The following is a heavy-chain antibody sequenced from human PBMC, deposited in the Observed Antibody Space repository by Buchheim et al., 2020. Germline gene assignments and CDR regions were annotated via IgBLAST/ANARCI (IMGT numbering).Heavy chain of an antibody. Sequence: QVQLQESGPGLVKPSETLSLTCSVSGDSFSNYYSFWIRQPPGQGLEFIGHIYYSVGTTYNPSLKSRVTMSVAASKSQFSLRLSSVTAADTAVYYCARYGNYNFNSWGQGTL. CDR3: ARYGNYNFNS. CDR2: IYYSVGT. J-gene: IGHJ5*01. CDR1: GDSFSNYY. D-gene: IGHD3-22*01. V-gene: IGHV4-59*01.